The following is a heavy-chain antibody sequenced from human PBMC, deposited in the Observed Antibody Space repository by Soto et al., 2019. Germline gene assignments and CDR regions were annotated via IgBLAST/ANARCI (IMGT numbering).Heavy chain of an antibody. CDR2: ISYSSSYI. Sequence: EVQLVESGGGLVKPGGSLRLSCAASGFTFSSYNMNWLRQAPGKGLEWVSSISYSSSYIYYADSLKGRFTISRDNAKNSLYLQMNSLRAEDTAVYYCARDLGPPGCSGGSCHCDYWGQGTLVTVSS. J-gene: IGHJ4*02. V-gene: IGHV3-21*01. D-gene: IGHD2-15*01. CDR3: ARDLGPPGCSGGSCHCDY. CDR1: GFTFSSYN.